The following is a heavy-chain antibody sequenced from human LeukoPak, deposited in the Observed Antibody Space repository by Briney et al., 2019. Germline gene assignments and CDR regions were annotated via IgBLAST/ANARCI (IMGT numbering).Heavy chain of an antibody. CDR1: GGSFSGYY. J-gene: IGHJ3*02. Sequence: SETLSLTCAVYGGSFSGYYWSWIRQPPGKGLEWIGEINHSGSTNYNPSLKSRVTISVDTSKNQFSLKLSSVTAADTAVYYCARPIVVVPLRAFDIWGQGTLVTVSS. CDR3: ARPIVVVPLRAFDI. CDR2: INHSGST. D-gene: IGHD2-21*01. V-gene: IGHV4-34*01.